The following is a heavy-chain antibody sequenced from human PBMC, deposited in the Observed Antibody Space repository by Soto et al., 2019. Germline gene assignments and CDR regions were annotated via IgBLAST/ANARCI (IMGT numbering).Heavy chain of an antibody. D-gene: IGHD4-4*01. CDR1: GFTFSSYS. V-gene: IGHV3-21*01. CDR2: ISSSSSYI. J-gene: IGHJ4*02. Sequence: GGSLRLSCAASGFTFSSYSMNWVRQAPGKGLEWVSSISSSSSYIYYADSVKGRFTISRDNAKNSLYLQMNSLRAEDTAVYYCARYSAKEGYSFDYWGQGTLVTVSS. CDR3: ARYSAKEGYSFDY.